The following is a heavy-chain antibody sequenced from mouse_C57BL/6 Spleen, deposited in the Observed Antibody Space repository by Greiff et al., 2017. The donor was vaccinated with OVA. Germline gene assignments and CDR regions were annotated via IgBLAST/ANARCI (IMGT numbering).Heavy chain of an antibody. Sequence: QVHVKQSGPELVKPGASVKISCKASGYAFSSSWMNWVKQRPGKGLEWIGRIYPGDGDTNYNGKFKGKATLTADKSSSTAYMQLSSLTSEDSAVYFCARSDDYDERYFDVWGTGTTVTVSS. J-gene: IGHJ1*03. V-gene: IGHV1-82*01. CDR3: ARSDDYDERYFDV. CDR1: GYAFSSSW. CDR2: IYPGDGDT. D-gene: IGHD2-4*01.